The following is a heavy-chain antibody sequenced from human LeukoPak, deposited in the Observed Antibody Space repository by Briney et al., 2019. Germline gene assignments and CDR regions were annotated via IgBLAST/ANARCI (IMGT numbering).Heavy chain of an antibody. CDR2: INSDGSST. CDR3: ARAKPADFDL. Sequence: TGGSLRLSCAASGFTFSSYWMHWVRHAPGKGLVWVSRINSDGSSTSYADSVKGRFTISRDNAKNTLYLQMNNLRAEDTAVYHCARAKPADFDLWGRGTLVTVSS. V-gene: IGHV3-74*01. J-gene: IGHJ2*01. CDR1: GFTFSSYW.